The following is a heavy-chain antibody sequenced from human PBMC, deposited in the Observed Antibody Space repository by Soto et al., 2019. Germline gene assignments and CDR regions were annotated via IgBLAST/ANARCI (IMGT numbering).Heavy chain of an antibody. V-gene: IGHV3-15*01. CDR1: GFTFSNAW. CDR2: IKSKTDGGTS. Sequence: EVQLVESGGGLVKPGGSLRVSCAASGFTFSNAWMSWVRQAPGKGLEWVGRIKSKTDGGTSDYAAPVKGRFTISRDDSRKPLYLEMISLKAEDTAVYYCTTDDPINRNWGQGTLVTVSS. CDR3: TTDDPINRN. J-gene: IGHJ4*02.